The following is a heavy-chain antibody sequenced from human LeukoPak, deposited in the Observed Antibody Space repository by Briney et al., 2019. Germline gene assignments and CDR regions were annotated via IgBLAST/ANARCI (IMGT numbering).Heavy chain of an antibody. CDR3: ARVRYCSSTSCPDLNYYYYMDV. Sequence: GGSLRLSCAASGFTSSDHYMDWVRQAPGKGLEWVGRTRNKANSYTTEYAASVKGRFTISRDDSKNSLYLQMNSLKTEDTAVYYCARVRYCSSTSCPDLNYYYYMDVWGKGTTVTVSS. D-gene: IGHD2-2*01. J-gene: IGHJ6*03. V-gene: IGHV3-72*01. CDR2: TRNKANSYTT. CDR1: GFTSSDHY.